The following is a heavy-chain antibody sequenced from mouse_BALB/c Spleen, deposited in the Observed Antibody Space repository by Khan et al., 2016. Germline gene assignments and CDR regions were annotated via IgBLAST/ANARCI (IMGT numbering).Heavy chain of an antibody. CDR1: GFSLTSYG. J-gene: IGHJ4*01. CDR3: AILGDYGGYYYAMDY. V-gene: IGHV2-6-1*01. CDR2: IWSDGST. D-gene: IGHD2-4*01. Sequence: QVQLKQSGPGLVAPSQSLSITCTISGFSLTSYGVHWVRQPPGKGLEWLVVIWSDGSTTYNSALKSRLSISKDNSKSQVFLKMNSLQTDDTAMYYYAILGDYGGYYYAMDYWGQGTSVTVSS.